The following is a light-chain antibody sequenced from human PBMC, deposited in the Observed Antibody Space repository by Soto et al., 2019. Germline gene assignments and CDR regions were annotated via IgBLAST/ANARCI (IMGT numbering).Light chain of an antibody. V-gene: IGKV1-39*01. CDR1: QSISSY. J-gene: IGKJ4*01. Sequence: DIQMTQSPSSLSASVGDRVTITCRASQSISSYLNWYQHKPGKAPKLLIYAASSLQSGVPSRFSGSGSGTDFTLTISSLQHEDFATYYCQQSYSTPLTFGGGTKVEIK. CDR2: AAS. CDR3: QQSYSTPLT.